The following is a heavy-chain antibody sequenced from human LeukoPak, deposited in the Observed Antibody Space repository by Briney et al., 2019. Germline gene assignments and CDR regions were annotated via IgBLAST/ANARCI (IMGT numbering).Heavy chain of an antibody. D-gene: IGHD5-18*01. Sequence: GGSLSLSCRGSGFTFKDYTFHWVRQTLGKGLQWISLVTWNGDQSYYVDSVKGRFTISRDNAKNSLYLQMNSLRAEDTAVYYCARAITNYGYIFDYWGQGTLVTVSS. J-gene: IGHJ4*02. CDR1: GFTFKDYT. V-gene: IGHV3-21*01. CDR3: ARAITNYGYIFDY. CDR2: VTWNGDQS.